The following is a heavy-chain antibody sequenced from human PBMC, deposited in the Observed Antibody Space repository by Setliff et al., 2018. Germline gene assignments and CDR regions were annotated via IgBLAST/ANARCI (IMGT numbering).Heavy chain of an antibody. J-gene: IGHJ6*03. CDR1: GFRFTNFG. CDR2: ISGYNGYT. Sequence: ASVKVSCKTSGFRFTNFGFSWVRQAPGQGLEWMGWISGYNGYTVYAQKLQGRVTLTTDTSTGTAYMEVRSLRSDDTAVYYCARRNFYYDSSGFALYYYYMDVWGKGTTVTVSS. V-gene: IGHV1-18*01. CDR3: ARRNFYYDSSGFALYYYYMDV. D-gene: IGHD3-22*01.